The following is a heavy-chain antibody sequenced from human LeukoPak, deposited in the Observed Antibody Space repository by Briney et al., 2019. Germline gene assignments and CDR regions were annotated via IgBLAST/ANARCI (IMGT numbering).Heavy chain of an antibody. V-gene: IGHV1-69*06. D-gene: IGHD6-13*01. CDR2: IIPIFGTA. CDR1: GGTFSSYA. Sequence: SVKVSYKASGGTFSSYAITWVRQAPGRGLEWMGGIIPIFGTANYAQKFQGRVTITAHKSTSTAYMELSSLRSEDTAVYYCARLGRIAAAGTDYWGQGTLVTVSS. J-gene: IGHJ4*02. CDR3: ARLGRIAAAGTDY.